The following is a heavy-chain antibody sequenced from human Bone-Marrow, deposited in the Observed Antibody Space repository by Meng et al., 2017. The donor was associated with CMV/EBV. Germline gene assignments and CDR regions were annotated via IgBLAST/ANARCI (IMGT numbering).Heavy chain of an antibody. V-gene: IGHV1-69*05. CDR1: GGTFSSYA. Sequence: SVKVSCKASGGTFSSYAISWVRQAPGQGLEWMGGIIPIFGTANYAQKFQGRVTITTDESTSTAYMELSRLRSEDTAVYYRARLELRFLERAVHGTTSYYYYGMDVWGQGTTVTVSS. CDR2: IIPIFGTA. D-gene: IGHD3-3*01. J-gene: IGHJ6*02. CDR3: ARLELRFLERAVHGTTSYYYYGMDV.